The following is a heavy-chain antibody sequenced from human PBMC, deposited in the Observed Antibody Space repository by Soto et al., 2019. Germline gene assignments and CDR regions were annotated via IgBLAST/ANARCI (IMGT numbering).Heavy chain of an antibody. Sequence: QVQLVQSGAEVKKPGASVKVSCKASGYTFTSYGISWVRQAPGQGLEWMGWISAYNGNTNYAQKLQGRVTMTTDTSTRTAYIELRSLRSDDTAVYYCARSNSHYYGSGSYWWFDPWGQGTLVTVSS. J-gene: IGHJ5*02. CDR3: ARSNSHYYGSGSYWWFDP. D-gene: IGHD3-10*01. V-gene: IGHV1-18*01. CDR1: GYTFTSYG. CDR2: ISAYNGNT.